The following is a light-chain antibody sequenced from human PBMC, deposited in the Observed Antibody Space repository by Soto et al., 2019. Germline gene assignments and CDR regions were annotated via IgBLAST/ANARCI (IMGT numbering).Light chain of an antibody. Sequence: EIMLTQSPGTLSLSPGERATLSCRASQSVSSTYVAWYQQKSGQAPRLLIYGASNRATGILARFSGSGSGTEFTLTTSSLQSEDFAVYYCQQRSNWPPEITFGQGTRLEIK. V-gene: IGKV3D-20*02. CDR1: QSVSSTY. J-gene: IGKJ5*01. CDR2: GAS. CDR3: QQRSNWPPEIT.